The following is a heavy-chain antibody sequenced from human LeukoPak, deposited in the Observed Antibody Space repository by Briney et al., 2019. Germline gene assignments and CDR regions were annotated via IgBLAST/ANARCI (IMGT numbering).Heavy chain of an antibody. D-gene: IGHD6-13*01. J-gene: IGHJ6*02. CDR2: INTNTGNP. V-gene: IGHV7-4-1*02. Sequence: GASVKVSCKASGYTFTSYAMNWVRQAPGQGLEWMGWINTNTGNPTYAQGFTGRFVFSLDTSVGTAYLQISSLKAEDTAVYYCARKGIAAAGTRYYYGMDVWGQGTTVTVSS. CDR1: GYTFTSYA. CDR3: ARKGIAAAGTRYYYGMDV.